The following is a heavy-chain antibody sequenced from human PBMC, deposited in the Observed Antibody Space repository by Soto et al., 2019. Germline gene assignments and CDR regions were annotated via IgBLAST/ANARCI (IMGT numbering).Heavy chain of an antibody. CDR1: GGSIFTSNC. CDR2: IYHGGRT. V-gene: IGHV4-4*02. Sequence: PSETLSLTCAVSGGSIFTSNCWSWVRQPPGKGLEWIGQIYHGGRTNYSPSLKSRVTISLDKSKNQFSLKLTSVAAADTAVYYCARDLDNRRSGWGQRTLVTVSS. J-gene: IGHJ4*02. CDR3: ARDLDNRRSG.